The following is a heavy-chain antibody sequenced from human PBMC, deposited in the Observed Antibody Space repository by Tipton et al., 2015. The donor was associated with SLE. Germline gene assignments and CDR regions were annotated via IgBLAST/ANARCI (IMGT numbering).Heavy chain of an antibody. CDR2: IYYSGST. V-gene: IGHV4-59*11. CDR1: GGSISSHY. Sequence: TLSLTCTVSGGSISSHYWSWIRQPPGKGLEWIGYIYYSGSTNYNPSLKSRVTISVDTSKNQFSLKLSSVTAADTAVYYCARVFPRGDWGQGTLVTVSS. D-gene: IGHD3-10*01. J-gene: IGHJ4*02. CDR3: ARVFPRGD.